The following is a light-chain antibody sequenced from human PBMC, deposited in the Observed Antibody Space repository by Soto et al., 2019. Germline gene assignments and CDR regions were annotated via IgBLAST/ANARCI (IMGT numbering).Light chain of an antibody. V-gene: IGKV1-9*01. CDR2: AAS. Sequence: DIQLTQSPSFLSASVGDRVTITCRASQDIKTDLAWYHQKPGKAPKLLIFAASTLQNGVPSRFSGSGSRTELPVTITSLQPEDFATYYRQQRKSYPITFGQGTRLEIK. CDR3: QQRKSYPIT. CDR1: QDIKTD. J-gene: IGKJ5*01.